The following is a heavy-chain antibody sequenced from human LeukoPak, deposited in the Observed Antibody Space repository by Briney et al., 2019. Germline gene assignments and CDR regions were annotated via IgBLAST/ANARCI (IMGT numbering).Heavy chain of an antibody. J-gene: IGHJ5*02. CDR2: IYHSGST. V-gene: IGHV4-38-2*02. Sequence: SETLSLTCTVSGYSLSSGYYWGWIRQPPGKGLEWIGRIYHSGSTNYNPSLKSRVTISVDKSKNQFSLKLSSVTAADTAVYYCARVASGSSLKYNWFDPWGQGTLVTVSS. CDR3: ARVASGSSLKYNWFDP. D-gene: IGHD6-13*01. CDR1: GYSLSSGYY.